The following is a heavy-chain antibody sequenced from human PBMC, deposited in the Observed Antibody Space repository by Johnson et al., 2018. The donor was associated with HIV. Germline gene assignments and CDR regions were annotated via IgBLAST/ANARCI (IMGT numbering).Heavy chain of an antibody. CDR3: AKGPGDALDI. CDR1: GFAFSSYA. J-gene: IGHJ3*02. CDR2: ISYDGSNK. V-gene: IGHV3-30*04. Sequence: QVQLVESGGGVVQPGRSLRLSCAASGFAFSSYAMHWVRQAPGKGLEWVAVISYDGSNKYYADSVKGRFTISRDNSMNTLYLEMNSLRAEDTALYYCAKGPGDALDIWGQGTMVTVSS.